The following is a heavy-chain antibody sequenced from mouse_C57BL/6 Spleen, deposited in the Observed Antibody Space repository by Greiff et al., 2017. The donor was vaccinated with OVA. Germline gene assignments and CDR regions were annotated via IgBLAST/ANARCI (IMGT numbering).Heavy chain of an antibody. D-gene: IGHD2-4*01. J-gene: IGHJ1*03. V-gene: IGHV1-15*01. Sequence: QVHVKQSGAELVRPGASVTLSCKASGYTFTDYEMHWVKQTPVHGLEWIGAIDPETGGTAYNQKFKGKAILTADKSSSTAYMELRSLTSEDSAVYYCTRIYYDYDWYFDVWGTGTTVTVSS. CDR2: IDPETGGT. CDR1: GYTFTDYE. CDR3: TRIYYDYDWYFDV.